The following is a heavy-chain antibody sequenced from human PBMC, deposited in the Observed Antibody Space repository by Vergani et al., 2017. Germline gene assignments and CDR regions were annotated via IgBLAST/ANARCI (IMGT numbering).Heavy chain of an antibody. Sequence: QVQLVQSGAEVKKPGSSVKVSCKASGGTFSSYTISWVRQAPGQGLEWMGRIIPILGIANYAQKFQGRVTITADKSTSTAYMELSSLRSEDTAVYYCARYCSSTSCYGGGGSSGSYYMDVWGKGTTVTVSS. CDR1: GGTFSSYT. J-gene: IGHJ6*03. V-gene: IGHV1-69*02. CDR2: IIPILGIA. D-gene: IGHD2-2*01. CDR3: ARYCSSTSCYGGGGSSGSYYMDV.